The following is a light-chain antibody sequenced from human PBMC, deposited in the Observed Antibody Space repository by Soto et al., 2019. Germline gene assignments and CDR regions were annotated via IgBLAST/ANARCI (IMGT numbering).Light chain of an antibody. CDR2: RAS. J-gene: IGKJ1*01. V-gene: IGKV3-15*01. CDR3: QQYHNLWT. CDR1: HYIYST. Sequence: EIVMPQYPATLSVYPGDRATLSCTASHYIYSTVAWFQQRPGQAPRLLIYRASTRATGTPARFSGSGSGTEFTLTITSLQSEDFAIYFCQQYHNLWTFGQGTEVAIK.